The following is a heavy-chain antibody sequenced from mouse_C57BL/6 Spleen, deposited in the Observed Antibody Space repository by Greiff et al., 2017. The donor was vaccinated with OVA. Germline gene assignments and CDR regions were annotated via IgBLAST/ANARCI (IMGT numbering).Heavy chain of an antibody. J-gene: IGHJ1*03. CDR3: TRDPYYYGSSYVGYFDV. V-gene: IGHV1-5*01. CDR2: IYPGNSDT. D-gene: IGHD1-1*01. Sequence: EVQLQQSGTVLARPGASVKMSCKTSGYTFTSYWMHWVKQRPGQGLEWIGAIYPGNSDTSYNQKFKGKATLTAVTSASTAYLELSSLTMEDSAVYYCTRDPYYYGSSYVGYFDVWGTGTTVTVSS. CDR1: GYTFTSYW.